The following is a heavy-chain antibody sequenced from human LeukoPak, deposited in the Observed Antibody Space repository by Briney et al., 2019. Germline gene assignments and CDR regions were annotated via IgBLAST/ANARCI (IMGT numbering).Heavy chain of an antibody. J-gene: IGHJ4*02. Sequence: EASVKVSCKASGGTFSSYAISWARQAPGQGLEWMGGIIPIFGTANYAQKFQGRVAITADKSTSTAYMELSSLRSEDTAVYYCARAVVDTAGFDYWGQGTLVTVSS. CDR1: GGTFSSYA. D-gene: IGHD5-18*01. V-gene: IGHV1-69*06. CDR3: ARAVVDTAGFDY. CDR2: IIPIFGTA.